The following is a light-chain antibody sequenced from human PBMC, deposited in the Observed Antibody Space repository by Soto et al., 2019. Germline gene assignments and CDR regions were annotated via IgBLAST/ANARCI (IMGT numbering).Light chain of an antibody. CDR2: DVS. CDR3: SSYRSSSTPL. CDR1: SSDVGGYNY. J-gene: IGLJ2*01. Sequence: QSALTQPASVSGSPGQSITISCTGTSSDVGGYNYVSWYQQHPGKAPKLMIYDVSNRPSGVSNRFSGSKSGNTASLTISGLQAEEEADYYCSSYRSSSTPLFGGGTKLTVL. V-gene: IGLV2-14*01.